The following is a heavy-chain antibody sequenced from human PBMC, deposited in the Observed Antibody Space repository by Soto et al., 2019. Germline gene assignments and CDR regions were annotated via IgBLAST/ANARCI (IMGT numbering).Heavy chain of an antibody. V-gene: IGHV4-31*03. CDR2: IYYSGST. D-gene: IGHD3-22*01. Sequence: QVQLQESGPGLVKPSQTLSLTCTVSGGSISSGGYYWSWIRQHPGKGLEWIGYIYYSGSTYYNPSLKIRVTISVDTSKNQFSLKLSSVTAADTAVYYCARECLGYCDFEADYWGQGTLVTVSS. CDR3: ARECLGYCDFEADY. J-gene: IGHJ4*02. CDR1: GGSISSGGYY.